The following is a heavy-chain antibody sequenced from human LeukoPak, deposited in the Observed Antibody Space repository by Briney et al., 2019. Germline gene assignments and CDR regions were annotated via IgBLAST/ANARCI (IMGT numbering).Heavy chain of an antibody. D-gene: IGHD1-26*01. V-gene: IGHV4-4*07. Sequence: PSETLSLTCTVSGGSISSYYWSSIRQPAGKGLEWIGRIYTSGSTNYNPSRKSRVTMSVDTSKNQFSLKLSSVTAADTAVYYCARGWMGGGVGAIGVIDYWGQGTLVTVSS. CDR1: GGSISSYY. J-gene: IGHJ4*02. CDR3: ARGWMGGGVGAIGVIDY. CDR2: IYTSGST.